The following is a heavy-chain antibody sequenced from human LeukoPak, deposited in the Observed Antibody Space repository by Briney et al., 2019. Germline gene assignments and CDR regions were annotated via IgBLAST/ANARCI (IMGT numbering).Heavy chain of an antibody. CDR2: IYTSGST. Sequence: SETLSLTCTVSGGSISSYYWSWIRQPPGKGLEWIGYIYTSGSTNYNPSLKSRVTISVDTSKNQFSLKLSSVTAADTAVYYCARHGLARLMCGSYYFDYWGQGTLVTVTS. V-gene: IGHV4-4*09. CDR1: GGSISSYY. CDR3: ARHGLARLMCGSYYFDY. D-gene: IGHD1-26*01. J-gene: IGHJ4*02.